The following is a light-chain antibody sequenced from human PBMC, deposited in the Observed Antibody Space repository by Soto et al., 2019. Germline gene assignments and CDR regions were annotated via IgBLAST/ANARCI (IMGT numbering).Light chain of an antibody. Sequence: EIVLTQSPATLSLSPGERANLSCRASQSVSNSIAWYQQKPGQAPRLLIYDASNRAAGTPARFSGSGSGRDFTLTISSLEPEDFAVYYCQHRSNWPQTFGQGTKVEIK. CDR3: QHRSNWPQT. J-gene: IGKJ1*01. V-gene: IGKV3-11*02. CDR2: DAS. CDR1: QSVSNS.